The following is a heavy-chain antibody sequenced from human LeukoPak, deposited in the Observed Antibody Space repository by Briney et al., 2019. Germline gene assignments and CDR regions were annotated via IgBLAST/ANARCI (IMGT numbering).Heavy chain of an antibody. D-gene: IGHD6-13*01. J-gene: IGHJ4*02. Sequence: ASVKVSGKASGYTFTSYGISWVRQAPGQGLEWMGRIIPILGIANYAQKFQGRVTITADKSTSTAYMELSSLRSEDTAVYYCARNPREAAGDWGQGTLVTVSS. CDR2: IIPILGIA. V-gene: IGHV1-69*04. CDR3: ARNPREAAGD. CDR1: GYTFTSYG.